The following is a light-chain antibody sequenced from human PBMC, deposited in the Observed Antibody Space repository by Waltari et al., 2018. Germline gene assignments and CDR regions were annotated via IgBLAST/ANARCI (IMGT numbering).Light chain of an antibody. CDR2: EDD. CDR1: SSTLGTNY. V-gene: IGLV1-51*02. CDR3: GTWDSSLSGAV. Sequence: QSVLTQPPSVSAAPAQRVTISCSGGSSTLGTNYVSCYRQFPGTAPKLLIYEDDERPSGIPGRFSGSKSGTSATLDITGLQAGDEADYYCGTWDSSLSGAVFGGGTHLTVL. J-gene: IGLJ7*01.